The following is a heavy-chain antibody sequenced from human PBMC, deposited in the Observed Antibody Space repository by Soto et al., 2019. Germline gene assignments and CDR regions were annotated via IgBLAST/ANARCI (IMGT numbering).Heavy chain of an antibody. CDR2: ISYDGSNK. D-gene: IGHD4-17*01. Sequence: QVQLVESGGGVVQPGRSLRLSCAASGFTFSSYGMHWVRQAPGKGLEWVAVISYDGSNKYYADSVKGRFTISRDNSKNTLDLQMNSLRAEDTAVYYCAKDLGYGDYYYYGMDVWGQGTTVTVSS. V-gene: IGHV3-30*18. CDR1: GFTFSSYG. CDR3: AKDLGYGDYYYYGMDV. J-gene: IGHJ6*02.